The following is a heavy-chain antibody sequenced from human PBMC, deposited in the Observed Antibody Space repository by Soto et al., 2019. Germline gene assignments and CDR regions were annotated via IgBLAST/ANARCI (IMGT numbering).Heavy chain of an antibody. CDR3: AREGYGDRYWYFDL. CDR1: GGSISSGNW. CDR2: IYHSGST. J-gene: IGHJ2*01. Sequence: SETLSLTCAVSGGSISSGNWWSWVRQPPGKGLEWIGEIYHSGSTNYNPSLKSRVTISVDKSKNQFSLKLSSVTAADTAVYYCAREGYGDRYWYFDLWGRGTLVTVSS. D-gene: IGHD4-17*01. V-gene: IGHV4-4*02.